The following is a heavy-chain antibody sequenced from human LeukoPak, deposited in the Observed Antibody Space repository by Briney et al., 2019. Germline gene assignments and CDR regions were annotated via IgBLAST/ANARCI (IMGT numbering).Heavy chain of an antibody. V-gene: IGHV1-18*01. J-gene: IGHJ3*02. CDR2: ISAYNGNT. CDR3: ARVWEGDYGDYDGAFDI. CDR1: GGTFSSYA. D-gene: IGHD4-17*01. Sequence: GASVKVSCKASGGTFSSYAISWVRQAPGQGLEWMGWISAYNGNTNYAQKLQGRVTMTTDTSTSTAYMELRSLRSDDTAVYYCARVWEGDYGDYDGAFDIWGQGTMVTASS.